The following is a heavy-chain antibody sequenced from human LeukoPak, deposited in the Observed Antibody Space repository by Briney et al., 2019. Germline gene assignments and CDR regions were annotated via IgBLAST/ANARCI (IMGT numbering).Heavy chain of an antibody. J-gene: IGHJ4*02. D-gene: IGHD4-17*01. CDR1: GFIFSNAW. Sequence: GGSLRLSCAASGFIFSNAWMNWVRQAPGKGLEWVSAISGSGGSTYYADSVKGRFTISRDNSKNTLYLQMNSLRAEDTAVYYCAKETTVTTYDYWGQGTLVTVSS. CDR3: AKETTVTTYDY. CDR2: ISGSGGST. V-gene: IGHV3-23*01.